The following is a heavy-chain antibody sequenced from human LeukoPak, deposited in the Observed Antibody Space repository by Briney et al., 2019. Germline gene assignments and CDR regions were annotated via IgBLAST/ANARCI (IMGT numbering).Heavy chain of an antibody. CDR2: IYTSGST. Sequence: PSQTLSLTCTVSGGSISSGSYYWSWIRQPAGKGLEWIGRIYTSGSTNYNPSLKSRVTISVDTSKNQFSLKLRSVTAADTAVYYCARRVTMVRGGDYWGQGTLVTVSS. CDR1: GGSISSGSYY. J-gene: IGHJ4*02. CDR3: ARRVTMVRGGDY. D-gene: IGHD3-10*01. V-gene: IGHV4-61*02.